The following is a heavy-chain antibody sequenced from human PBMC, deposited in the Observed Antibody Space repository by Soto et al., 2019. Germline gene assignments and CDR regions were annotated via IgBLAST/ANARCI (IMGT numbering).Heavy chain of an antibody. CDR1: GGSISSGGYS. CDR3: ARSQQLTHLDY. Sequence: PSETLSLTCAVSGGSISSGGYSWSWIRQPPGKGLEWIGYIYHSGGTYYNPSLKSRVTISVDRSKNQFSLKLSSVTAADTAVYYCARSQQLTHLDYWGQGTLVTVSS. J-gene: IGHJ4*02. CDR2: IYHSGGT. D-gene: IGHD6-13*01. V-gene: IGHV4-30-2*01.